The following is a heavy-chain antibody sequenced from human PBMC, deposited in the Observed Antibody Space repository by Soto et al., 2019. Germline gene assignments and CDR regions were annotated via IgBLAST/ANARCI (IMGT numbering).Heavy chain of an antibody. V-gene: IGHV3-53*01. CDR2: IYSGGST. CDR3: ARGPDTAMAYYYGMDV. CDR1: GFTVSSNY. J-gene: IGHJ6*02. Sequence: GGSLRLSCAASGFTVSSNYMSWVRQAPGKGLEWVSVIYSGGSTYYADSVKGRFTISRDNSKNTLYLQMNSLRAEDTAVYYCARGPDTAMAYYYGMDVWGQGTTVTVSS. D-gene: IGHD5-18*01.